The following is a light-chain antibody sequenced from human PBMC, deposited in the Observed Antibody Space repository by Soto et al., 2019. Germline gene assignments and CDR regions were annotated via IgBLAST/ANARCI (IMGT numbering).Light chain of an antibody. V-gene: IGLV1-40*01. Sequence: QSVLTQPPSVSGAPGQRVTISCTGSSSNIGAGYDVHWYQQLPGTAPKLLIYGNSNRPSGVPDRFSGSKSGTSASLAITGLQAEDEADYYCQSDDSSLSALFGGGTKLPVL. CDR1: SSNIGAGYD. CDR3: QSDDSSLSAL. CDR2: GNS. J-gene: IGLJ3*02.